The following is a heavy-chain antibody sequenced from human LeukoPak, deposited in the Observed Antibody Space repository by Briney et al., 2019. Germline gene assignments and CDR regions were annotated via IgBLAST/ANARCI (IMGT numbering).Heavy chain of an antibody. J-gene: IGHJ5*02. Sequence: PSETLSLTCTVSGGSISSYYWSWIRQPPGKGLEWIGYIYYSGSTNYNPSLKSRVTISVATSKNQFSLKLSSVTAADTAVYYCARTIAVAGTVWVWFDPWGQGTLVTVSS. CDR3: ARTIAVAGTVWVWFDP. V-gene: IGHV4-59*08. CDR1: GGSISSYY. D-gene: IGHD6-19*01. CDR2: IYYSGST.